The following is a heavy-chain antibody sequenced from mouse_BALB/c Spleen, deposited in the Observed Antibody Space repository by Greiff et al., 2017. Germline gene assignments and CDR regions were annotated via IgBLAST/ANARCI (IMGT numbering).Heavy chain of an antibody. CDR1: GYTFTSYW. D-gene: IGHD1-2*01. V-gene: IGHV1-69*02. J-gene: IGHJ2*01. Sequence: QVQLQQPGAELVRPGASVKLSCKASGYTFTSYWINWVKQRPGQGLEWIGNIYPSDSYTNYNQKFKDKATLTVDKSSSTAYMQLSSPTSEDSAVYYCARAGIHYFDYWGQGTTLTVSS. CDR2: IYPSDSYT. CDR3: ARAGIHYFDY.